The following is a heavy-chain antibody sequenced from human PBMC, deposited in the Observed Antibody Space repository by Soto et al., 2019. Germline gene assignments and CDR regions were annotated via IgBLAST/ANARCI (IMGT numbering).Heavy chain of an antibody. CDR3: GRGRSGQLVVFY. Sequence: ASVNVSCKSSGYTFTGHYIHWVRQAPGQGPEWMGEIGPANGDTRYGQKFQGRVTMTRDTSITTVYMELNNLRLDDTAIYYCGRGRSGQLVVFYWGQGTPVTVSS. J-gene: IGHJ4*02. D-gene: IGHD1-26*01. V-gene: IGHV1-2*02. CDR2: IGPANGDT. CDR1: GYTFTGHY.